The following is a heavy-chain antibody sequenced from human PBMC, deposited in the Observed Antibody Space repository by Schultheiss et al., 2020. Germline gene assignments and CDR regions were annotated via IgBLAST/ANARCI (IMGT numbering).Heavy chain of an antibody. J-gene: IGHJ4*01. D-gene: IGHD3-22*01. CDR2: INPNSGGT. CDR3: ARGRDYYDSSWIFDY. CDR1: GYTFTGYY. V-gene: IGHV1-2*02. Sequence: ASVKVSCKASGYTFTGYYMHWVRQAPGQGLEWMGWINPNSGGTNYAQKLQGRVTMTTDTSTSTAYMELSRLRSDDTAVYYCARGRDYYDSSWIFDYWGHGTLVTGSS.